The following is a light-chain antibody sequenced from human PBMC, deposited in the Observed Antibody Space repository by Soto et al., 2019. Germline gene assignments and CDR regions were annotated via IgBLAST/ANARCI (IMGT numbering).Light chain of an antibody. CDR3: TSYAGSSKHVV. CDR1: STDVGEYNY. CDR2: EVN. J-gene: IGLJ2*01. Sequence: QSALTQPPSASGSPGQSVTIPCAGTSTDVGEYNYVSWYQQHPGKVPKLIIFEVNKRPSGVPDRFSGSKSGDTASLTVSGLQAEDEADLYCTSYAGSSKHVVFGGGTKLTVL. V-gene: IGLV2-8*01.